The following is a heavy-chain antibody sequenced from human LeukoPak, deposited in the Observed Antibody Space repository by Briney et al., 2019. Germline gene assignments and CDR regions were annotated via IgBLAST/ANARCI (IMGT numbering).Heavy chain of an antibody. CDR1: GYAFTGYY. CDR2: INPNNGGK. J-gene: IGHJ4*02. CDR3: ARDAIVRDYSNSDY. Sequence: VKVSCKASGYAFTGYYIHWLRQAPAQGLEWMGWINPNNGGKNYAQKFQGRVTMTRDTSISTAYMELSRLTSDDTAVYYCARDAIVRDYSNSDYWGQGTLVTVSS. V-gene: IGHV1-2*02. D-gene: IGHD4-11*01.